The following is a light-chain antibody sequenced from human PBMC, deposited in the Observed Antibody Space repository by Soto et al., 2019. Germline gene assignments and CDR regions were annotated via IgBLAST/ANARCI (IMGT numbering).Light chain of an antibody. J-gene: IGKJ1*01. Sequence: VMAQAPPGPSVSPGQTVAVSSRGSQSVSTNLAWYQQKPGQPPRRLIYFASTRATAVPAMFTAGGSGTEFTLTVSSLQSDDLAVYYCKQYDKWPRTFGKGTKVDIK. CDR2: FAS. CDR1: QSVSTN. CDR3: KQYDKWPRT. V-gene: IGKV3-15*01.